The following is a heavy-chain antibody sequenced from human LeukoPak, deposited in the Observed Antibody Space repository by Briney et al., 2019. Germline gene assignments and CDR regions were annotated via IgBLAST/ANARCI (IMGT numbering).Heavy chain of an antibody. J-gene: IGHJ4*02. CDR2: IYYSGST. Sequence: PSQTLSLTCTVSGGSISSGDYCWSWIRQPPGKGLEWIGYIYYSGSTYYNPSLKSRVTISVDTSKNQFSLKLSSVTAADTAVYYCARGYYYDSSGYPPDYWGQGTLVTVSS. D-gene: IGHD3-22*01. CDR1: GGSISSGDYC. V-gene: IGHV4-30-4*01. CDR3: ARGYYYDSSGYPPDY.